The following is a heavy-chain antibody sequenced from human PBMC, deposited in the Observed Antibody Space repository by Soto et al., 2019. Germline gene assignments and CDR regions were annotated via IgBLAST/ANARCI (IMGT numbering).Heavy chain of an antibody. J-gene: IGHJ4*02. Sequence: PGGSLRLSCAASGFTLGSYWMHWVRQAPGKGLVWVSRIKSDGSYTNYADSVKGRFTISRDNAKNTLYLQMDSLRAEDTAVYYCATDQLSLLNYDYWGQGTLVTVSS. CDR3: ATDQLSLLNYDY. V-gene: IGHV3-74*01. CDR1: GFTLGSYW. CDR2: IKSDGSYT. D-gene: IGHD1-1*01.